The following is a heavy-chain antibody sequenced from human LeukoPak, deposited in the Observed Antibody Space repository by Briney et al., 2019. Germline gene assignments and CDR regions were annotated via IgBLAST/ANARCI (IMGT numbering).Heavy chain of an antibody. CDR3: AGSHNIVVVPAAKGAWFDP. Sequence: ASVKVSCKASGYTFTSYGISWVRQAPGQGLEWMGWISAYNGNTNYAQKLQGRVTMTADTSTSTAYMELRSLRSDDTAVYYCAGSHNIVVVPAAKGAWFDPWGQGTLVTVSS. V-gene: IGHV1-18*01. CDR1: GYTFTSYG. CDR2: ISAYNGNT. D-gene: IGHD2-2*01. J-gene: IGHJ5*02.